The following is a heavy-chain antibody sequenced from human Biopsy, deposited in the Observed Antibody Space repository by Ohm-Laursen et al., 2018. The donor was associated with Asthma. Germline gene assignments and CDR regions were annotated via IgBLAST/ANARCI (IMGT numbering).Heavy chain of an antibody. D-gene: IGHD3-22*01. CDR2: VSSDGHNK. J-gene: IGHJ3*02. V-gene: IGHV3-30*03. CDR3: ARQSGQEYGDSIPFDT. CDR1: GFVFSQCG. Sequence: SLRLSCAASGFVFSQCGMHWVRQGPGKGLEWVALVSSDGHNKYYEDSVKGRFTISRDNSRNRPYLQINSLTVEDSAVYFCARQSGQEYGDSIPFDTWGQGTKVAVSS.